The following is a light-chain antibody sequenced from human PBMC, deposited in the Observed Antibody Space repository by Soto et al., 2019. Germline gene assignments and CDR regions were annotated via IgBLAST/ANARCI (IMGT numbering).Light chain of an antibody. Sequence: QSVLTQTHSASGTPGPTVTISCSGSRSNIGNNAVSWYQQFPGTAPKLLIYKNNQRPSGVPDRFSGSKSGTSASLAISGLQSEDEADYYCATWVDSLNARGVFGGGTKVTVL. CDR3: ATWVDSLNARGV. J-gene: IGLJ3*02. CDR2: KNN. CDR1: RSNIGNNA. V-gene: IGLV1-44*01.